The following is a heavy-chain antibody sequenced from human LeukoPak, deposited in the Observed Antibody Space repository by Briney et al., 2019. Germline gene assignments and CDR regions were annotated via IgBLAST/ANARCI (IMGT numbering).Heavy chain of an antibody. CDR2: IIPIFGTA. CDR3: ARARIAVAGYYYYGMDV. J-gene: IGHJ6*02. D-gene: IGHD6-19*01. V-gene: IGHV1-69*13. CDR1: GGTFSSYA. Sequence: SVKVSCKASGGTFSSYAISWVRQAPGRGLEWMGGIIPIFGTANYAQKFQGRVTITADESTSTAYMELSSLRSEDTAVYYCARARIAVAGYYYYGMDVWGQGTTVTVSS.